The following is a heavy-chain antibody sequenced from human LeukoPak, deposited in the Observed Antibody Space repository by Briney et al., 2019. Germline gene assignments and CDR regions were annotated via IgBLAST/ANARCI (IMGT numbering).Heavy chain of an antibody. Sequence: SETLSLTCTVSGGSISSGDYYWSWIRQPPGKGLEWIGYIYYSGSTYYNPSLKSRVTISVDTSKNQFSLKLSSVTAADTAVYYCASGSPSGYYDFWSGYYRYYYYGMDVWGQGTTVTVSS. J-gene: IGHJ6*02. V-gene: IGHV4-30-4*01. D-gene: IGHD3-3*01. CDR2: IYYSGST. CDR3: ASGSPSGYYDFWSGYYRYYYYGMDV. CDR1: GGSISSGDYY.